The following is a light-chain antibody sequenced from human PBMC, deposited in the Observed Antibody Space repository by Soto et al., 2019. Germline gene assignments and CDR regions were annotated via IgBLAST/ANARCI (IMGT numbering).Light chain of an antibody. J-gene: IGKJ1*01. CDR3: QHPQT. V-gene: IGKV1-5*01. Sequence: DIQMTQSPSTLSASVGDRVTITCRARQSITRWLARYQQKPGKAPKLLIYDASTLETGVPSRFSGSGSGTEFTLTISSLQPDDFATYYCQHPQTFGQGTKVDNK. CDR2: DAS. CDR1: QSITRW.